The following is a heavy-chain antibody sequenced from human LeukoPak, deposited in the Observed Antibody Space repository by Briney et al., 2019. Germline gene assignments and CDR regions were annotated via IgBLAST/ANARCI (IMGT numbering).Heavy chain of an antibody. V-gene: IGHV1-8*01. CDR3: ARPSDGWFGEQFGGMDV. J-gene: IGHJ6*02. D-gene: IGHD3-10*01. CDR1: GYTFTSYD. Sequence: ASVKVSCKASGYTFTSYDINWVRQATGQGLEWMGWMNPKSGNTGYAQKFQGRVTMTRNTSISTAYMELSSLRSEDTAVYYCARPSDGWFGEQFGGMDVWGQGTTVTVSS. CDR2: MNPKSGNT.